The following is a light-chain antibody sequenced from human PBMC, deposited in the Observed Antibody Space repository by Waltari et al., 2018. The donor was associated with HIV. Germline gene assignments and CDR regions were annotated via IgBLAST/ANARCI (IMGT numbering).Light chain of an antibody. CDR1: SSDVGDSKY. Sequence: QSALTQPASVSGSPGQSITISCTATSSDVGDSKYVHWYQQYPGKAPKLMIYEVNNRPSGVSNRFSGSKSGHTASLTISGLQTEDEGDYYCSSYTTSSTVVFGGGTKLTVL. J-gene: IGLJ3*02. V-gene: IGLV2-14*01. CDR3: SSYTTSSTVV. CDR2: EVN.